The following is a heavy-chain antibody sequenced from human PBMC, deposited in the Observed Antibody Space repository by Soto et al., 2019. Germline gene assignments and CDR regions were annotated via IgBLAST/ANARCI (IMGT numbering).Heavy chain of an antibody. Sequence: QVQLVQSGAEVKKPGSSVKVSCKASGGTFSSYAISWVRQAPGQGLEWMGGIIPIFGTANYAQKFQGRVTINADESTSTAYMELSSLRSEDTAVYYCARDWVWNTARYNWFDPWGQGTLVTVSS. V-gene: IGHV1-69*12. J-gene: IGHJ5*02. CDR3: ARDWVWNTARYNWFDP. D-gene: IGHD1-1*01. CDR2: IIPIFGTA. CDR1: GGTFSSYA.